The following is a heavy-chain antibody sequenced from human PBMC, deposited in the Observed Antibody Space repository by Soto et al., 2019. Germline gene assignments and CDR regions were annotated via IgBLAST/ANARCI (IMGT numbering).Heavy chain of an antibody. CDR3: AKENQHLVHDY. CDR2: ISHDGSDK. V-gene: IGHV3-30*18. D-gene: IGHD6-13*01. CDR1: GFTFRNYG. Sequence: QVQLVESGGGVVRPGRSLRLTCAASGFTFRNYGMHWVRQAPGKGLEWVAVISHDGSDKYYADSMKGRFIISRDNYENTLFLNMNSLKPEDTAVYYCAKENQHLVHDYWGQGTLVTVSS. J-gene: IGHJ4*02.